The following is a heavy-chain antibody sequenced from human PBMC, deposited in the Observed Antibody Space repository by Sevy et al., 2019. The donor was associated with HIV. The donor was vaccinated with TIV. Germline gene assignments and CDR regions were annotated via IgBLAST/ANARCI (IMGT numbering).Heavy chain of an antibody. CDR3: AREGCTRPHDY. CDR2: FSFGCGKI. J-gene: IGHJ4*02. CDR1: GFAFYDYS. D-gene: IGHD2-8*01. V-gene: IGHV3-23*01. Sequence: GGSLRLSCAASGFAFYDYSMSWIRQAPGKGLVWGATFSFGCGKINYADSVKGRFTISRDNSKNSFYLQMDNLRVEDTALYYCAREGCTRPHDYWGQGTRVTVSS.